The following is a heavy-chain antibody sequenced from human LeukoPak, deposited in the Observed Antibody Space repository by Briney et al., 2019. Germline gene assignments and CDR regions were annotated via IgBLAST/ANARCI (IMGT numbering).Heavy chain of an antibody. Sequence: SETLSLTCAVSGGSISSTSWWSWVRQPPGKGLEWIGEIYRSGTTNYKPSLKSRVTISLDKSRNHFSLKLTSVTAADSAVYYCARRSPYSTGWSSYFDYWGQGALVTVSS. CDR2: IYRSGTT. J-gene: IGHJ4*02. V-gene: IGHV4-4*02. CDR3: ARRSPYSTGWSSYFDY. D-gene: IGHD6-19*01. CDR1: GGSISSTSW.